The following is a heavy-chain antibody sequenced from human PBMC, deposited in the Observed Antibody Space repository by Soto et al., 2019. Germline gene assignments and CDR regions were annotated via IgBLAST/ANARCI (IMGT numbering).Heavy chain of an antibody. CDR1: GYTFTGYY. CDR3: ARGYCSGGSCSAYYYYYYGMDV. J-gene: IGHJ6*02. V-gene: IGHV1-2*04. D-gene: IGHD2-15*01. CDR2: INPNSGGT. Sequence: ASVKVSCKASGYTFTGYYMHWVRQAPGQGLEWMGWINPNSGGTNYAQKFQGWVTMTRDTSISTAYMEPSRLRSDDTAVYYCARGYCSGGSCSAYYYYYYGMDVWGQGTTVTVSS.